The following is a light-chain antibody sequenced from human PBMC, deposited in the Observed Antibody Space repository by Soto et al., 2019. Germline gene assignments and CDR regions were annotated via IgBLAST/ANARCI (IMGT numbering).Light chain of an antibody. Sequence: EIVMTQSPATLSVSPGERATLSCRASQSVSSNLAWYQQKPGQAPRLLIYGASTRATGIPARFSGSGSGTEFTLTISSLQSEDFVVYYCQQYNNWPPYTFGLGTKLEIK. CDR3: QQYNNWPPYT. CDR1: QSVSSN. CDR2: GAS. J-gene: IGKJ2*01. V-gene: IGKV3-15*01.